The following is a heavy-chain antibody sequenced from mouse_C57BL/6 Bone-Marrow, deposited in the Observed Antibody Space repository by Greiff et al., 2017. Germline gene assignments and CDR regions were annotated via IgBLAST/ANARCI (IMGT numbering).Heavy chain of an antibody. CDR1: GYTFPSYW. V-gene: IGHV1-72*01. Sequence: QVQLQPPGAELVKPGASVKLSCKASGYTFPSYWMHWVKQRPGRGLEWIGSIDPYSGGTKHNEKFKSKATLTVDKPSSTAYMQLSSLTSEDSAVYYCARLGGGSYYAMDYWGQGTSVTVSS. CDR2: IDPYSGGT. D-gene: IGHD1-1*02. J-gene: IGHJ4*01. CDR3: ARLGGGSYYAMDY.